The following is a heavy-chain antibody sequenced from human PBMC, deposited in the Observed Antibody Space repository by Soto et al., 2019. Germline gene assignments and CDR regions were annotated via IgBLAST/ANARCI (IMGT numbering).Heavy chain of an antibody. V-gene: IGHV4-39*01. J-gene: IGHJ5*02. D-gene: IGHD1-7*01. CDR2: IYYDGST. CDR3: ARQPTGTTFRALPS. CDR1: GGSISSSSYF. Sequence: PSETLSLTCTVSGGSISSSSYFWGWIRQPPGEGLEWIGTIYYDGSTYYNSSLKSRVTISVDTSKNQFSLKLSSVTAADTAVYYCARQPTGTTFRALPSWGQGTLVTVSS.